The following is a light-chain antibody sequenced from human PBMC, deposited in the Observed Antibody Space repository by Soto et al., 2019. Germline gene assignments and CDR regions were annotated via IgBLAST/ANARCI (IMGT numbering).Light chain of an antibody. CDR3: AAWDDSLNGVV. CDR1: RSNIGSNT. Sequence: QSVLTQPPSASGTPGQRVNISCSGSRSNIGSNTVNWYRQLPGTAPRLLIYANNQRPSGVPDRFSGSKSGTSASLAISGLQSEDEADYFCAAWDDSLNGVVFGGGTKVTVL. V-gene: IGLV1-44*01. CDR2: ANN. J-gene: IGLJ2*01.